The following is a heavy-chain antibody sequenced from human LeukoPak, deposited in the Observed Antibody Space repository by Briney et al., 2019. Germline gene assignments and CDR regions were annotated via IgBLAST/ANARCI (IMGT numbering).Heavy chain of an antibody. Sequence: GASVKVSCKASGYTFTSYDINWVRQATGQGLEWMGWMNPNSGNTGYAQKFQGRVTMTRNTSISTAYMELSSLRSEDTAVYYCARGSRLLVDNWFDPWGQGTLVTVSS. CDR1: GYTFTSYD. CDR2: MNPNSGNT. CDR3: ARGSRLLVDNWFDP. J-gene: IGHJ5*02. D-gene: IGHD2-15*01. V-gene: IGHV1-8*01.